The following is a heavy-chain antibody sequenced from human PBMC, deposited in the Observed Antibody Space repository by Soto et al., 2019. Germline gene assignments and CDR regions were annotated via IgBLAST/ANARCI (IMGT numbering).Heavy chain of an antibody. J-gene: IGHJ4*02. D-gene: IGHD1-1*01. CDR3: ARATRYFGSFDS. Sequence: PGGSLRLSCAASGFNVSNNYMTWLRQAPGKGLEWVSVIYTGGSTYYAASVKGRSSISRDSSKNMVFLHMNSLRVEDTAVYYCARATRYFGSFDSWGQGTLVTV. CDR1: GFNVSNNY. CDR2: IYTGGST. V-gene: IGHV3-53*01.